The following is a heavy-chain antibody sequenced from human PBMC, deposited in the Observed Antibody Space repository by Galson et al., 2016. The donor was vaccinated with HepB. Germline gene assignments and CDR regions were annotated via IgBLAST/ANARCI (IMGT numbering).Heavy chain of an antibody. CDR1: GFVFRNYA. CDR3: ASAFCYGITCHIDY. Sequence: SLRLSCAASGFVFRNYAMSWVRQAPGKGLDWVSGIGDDGGMTYYADSVKGRFIISRDNSKNTLYLRMNSLRAEDTALYYCASAFCYGITCHIDYWGQGTRVTVSS. D-gene: IGHD1-14*01. CDR2: IGDDGGMT. V-gene: IGHV3-23*01. J-gene: IGHJ4*02.